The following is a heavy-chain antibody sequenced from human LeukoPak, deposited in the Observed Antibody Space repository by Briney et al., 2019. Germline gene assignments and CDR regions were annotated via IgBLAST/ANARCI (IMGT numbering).Heavy chain of an antibody. D-gene: IGHD3-9*01. V-gene: IGHV3-21*01. Sequence: GGSLRLSCAASGFTFSSYSMNWVRQAPGKGLEWVSSISSSSSYIYYADSVKGRFTISRDNAKNSLYLQMNSLRAEDTAVYYCARADRRILTGYYPDYCGQGTLVTVSS. CDR1: GFTFSSYS. J-gene: IGHJ4*02. CDR3: ARADRRILTGYYPDY. CDR2: ISSSSSYI.